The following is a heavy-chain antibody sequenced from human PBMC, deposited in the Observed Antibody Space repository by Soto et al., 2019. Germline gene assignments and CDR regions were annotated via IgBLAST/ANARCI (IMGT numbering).Heavy chain of an antibody. CDR1: GLTLSDHY. D-gene: IGHD3-10*01. J-gene: IGHJ6*02. Sequence: EVQLVESGGGLFQPGGSLRLSCAASGLTLSDHYMDWVRQAPGKGREWLGRSRDKPNRYTTEYATSVRGRFIISRDDSKTLLYLQVNSLKTEDTAVYYCARGAHASGPDRYYYGMDVWGQGTTVTVSS. CDR3: ARGAHASGPDRYYYGMDV. V-gene: IGHV3-72*01. CDR2: SRDKPNRYTT.